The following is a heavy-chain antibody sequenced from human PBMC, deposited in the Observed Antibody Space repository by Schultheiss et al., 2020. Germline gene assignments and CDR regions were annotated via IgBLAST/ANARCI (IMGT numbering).Heavy chain of an antibody. D-gene: IGHD4-17*01. V-gene: IGHV4-39*01. CDR3: ARGSETYGDYYYYYYYGMDV. J-gene: IGHJ6*02. CDR1: GGSISSSSYY. CDR2: IYYSGST. Sequence: SETLSLTCTVSGGSISSSSYYWGWIRQPPGKGLEWIGSIYYSGSTYYNPSLKSRVTISVDTSKNQFSLKLSSVTAADTAVYYCARGSETYGDYYYYYYYGMDVWGQGTTVTVSS.